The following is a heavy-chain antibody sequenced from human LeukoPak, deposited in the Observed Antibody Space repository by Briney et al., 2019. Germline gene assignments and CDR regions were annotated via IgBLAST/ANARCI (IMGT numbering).Heavy chain of an antibody. D-gene: IGHD3-10*01. V-gene: IGHV1-8*01. CDR2: MNPNSGNT. CDR1: GYTFTSYD. CDR3: ARRRHYGSLFDY. J-gene: IGHJ4*02. Sequence: ASVKVSCKASGYTFTSYDINWVRQATGQGLEWMGWMNPNSGNTGYAQKFQGRVTMTRNTSISRAYMELSSLRSEDTAVYYCARRRHYGSLFDYWGQGTLVTVSS.